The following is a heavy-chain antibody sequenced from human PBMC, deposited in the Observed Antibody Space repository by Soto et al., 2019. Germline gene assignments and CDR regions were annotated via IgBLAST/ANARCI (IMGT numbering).Heavy chain of an antibody. Sequence: PSETLSLTCTVSGGSVSSGSYYWSWILHPPGKGLEWIGYIYYSGSTNYNPSLKSRVTISVDTSKNQFSLKLSSVTAADTAVYYCARDGVQYGPYYYGMDVWGQGTTVTVSS. CDR2: IYYSGST. CDR1: GGSVSSGSYY. V-gene: IGHV4-61*01. D-gene: IGHD4-4*01. CDR3: ARDGVQYGPYYYGMDV. J-gene: IGHJ6*02.